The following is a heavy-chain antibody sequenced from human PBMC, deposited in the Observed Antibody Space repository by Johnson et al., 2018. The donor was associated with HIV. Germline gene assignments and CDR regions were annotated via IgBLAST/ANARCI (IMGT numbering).Heavy chain of an antibody. V-gene: IGHV3-30*04. CDR1: GFTFSSYA. Sequence: QMLLVESGGGLVQPGGSLRLSCAASGFTFSSYAMHWVRQAPGKGLEWVAVISYDGSNKYYADSVKGRFTISRDNSKNTLYLQMNSLRAEDTAVYYCAKDQNYGSYLLSFDVWGQGTMVTVSS. CDR2: ISYDGSNK. CDR3: AKDQNYGSYLLSFDV. J-gene: IGHJ3*01. D-gene: IGHD3-16*01.